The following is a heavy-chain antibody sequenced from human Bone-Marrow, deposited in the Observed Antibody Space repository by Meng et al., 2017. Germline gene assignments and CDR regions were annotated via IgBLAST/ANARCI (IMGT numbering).Heavy chain of an antibody. CDR1: GFTFSSYA. CDR2: ISYDGSNK. J-gene: IGHJ6*01. CDR3: ARENSGSYYYYYGMDV. V-gene: IGHV3-30*01. D-gene: IGHD1-26*01. Sequence: GESLKISCAASGFTFSSYAMHWVRQAPGKGLEWVAVISYDGSNKYYADSVKGRFTISRDNSKNTLYLQMNSLRAEDTAVYYCARENSGSYYYYYGMDVWGQGNTVTVSS.